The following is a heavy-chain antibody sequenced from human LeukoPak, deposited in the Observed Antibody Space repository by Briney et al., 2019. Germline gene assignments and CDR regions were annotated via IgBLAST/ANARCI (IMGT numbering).Heavy chain of an antibody. CDR2: ISGSGGST. CDR1: GFTFSSYG. Sequence: PGGTLRLSCAASGFTFSSYGMSWVRQAPGKGLEWVSAISGSGGSTYYADSVKGRFTISRDNSKNTLYLQMNSLRAEDTAVYYCAKEIVATIEDYNWFDPWGQGTLVTVSS. V-gene: IGHV3-23*01. D-gene: IGHD5-12*01. CDR3: AKEIVATIEDYNWFDP. J-gene: IGHJ5*02.